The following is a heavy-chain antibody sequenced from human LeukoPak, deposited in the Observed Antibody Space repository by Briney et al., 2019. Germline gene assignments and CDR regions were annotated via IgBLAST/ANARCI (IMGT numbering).Heavy chain of an antibody. CDR1: DGSITSGSYY. CDR2: IYNSGNT. CDR3: AGRGQRYFRD. Sequence: SQTLSLTCTVSDGSITSGSYYWSWIRQPPGKGLEWIGYIYNSGNTDYNPSLKSRLTISVDTSKNQFSLTLSSATAADTAVYYCAGRGQRYFRDWGQGTLVTVSS. V-gene: IGHV4-61*09. D-gene: IGHD3-9*01. J-gene: IGHJ1*01.